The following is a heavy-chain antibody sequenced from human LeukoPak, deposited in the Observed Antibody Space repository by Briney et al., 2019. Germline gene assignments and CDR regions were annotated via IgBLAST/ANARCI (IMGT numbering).Heavy chain of an antibody. CDR1: GFTFTSSA. CDR2: IVVGSGNT. CDR3: AAGHYCSGGSCSRYFDL. D-gene: IGHD2-15*01. J-gene: IGHJ2*01. V-gene: IGHV1-58*01. Sequence: SVKVSCKASGFTFTSSAVQWVRRARGQRLEWIGWIVVGSGNTNYAQKFQERATITRDMSTSTAYMELSSLRSEDTAVYYCAAGHYCSGGSCSRYFDLWGRGTLVTVSS.